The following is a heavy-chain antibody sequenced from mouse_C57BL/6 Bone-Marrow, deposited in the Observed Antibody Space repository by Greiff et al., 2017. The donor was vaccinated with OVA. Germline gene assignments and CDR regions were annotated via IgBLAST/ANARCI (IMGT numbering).Heavy chain of an antibody. CDR2: IYPGSGST. CDR1: GYTFTSYW. CDR3: ASRGNYYGSKGYAMDY. J-gene: IGHJ4*01. Sequence: QVQLQQPGAELVKPGASVKMSCKASGYTFTSYWITWVKQRPGQGLEWIGDIYPGSGSTNYNEKFKSKATLTVDTSSSTAYMQLSSLTSEDSAVYYCASRGNYYGSKGYAMDYWGQGTSVTVSS. V-gene: IGHV1-55*01. D-gene: IGHD1-1*01.